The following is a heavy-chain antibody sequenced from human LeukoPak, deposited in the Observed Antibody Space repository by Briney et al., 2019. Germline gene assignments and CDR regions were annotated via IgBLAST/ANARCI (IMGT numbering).Heavy chain of an antibody. CDR3: ARDSRYVSGWFDDGMDV. V-gene: IGHV4-59*01. CDR1: GDSMRSYY. J-gene: IGHJ6*02. Sequence: SETLSLTCTVSGDSMRSYYWSWIRQAPWKGLEWLGHMDDRGDSNYNPSLKGRGSISVDTSKNQFSLKLRSVTVADTAVYYCARDSRYVSGWFDDGMDVWGPGTTVTVSS. CDR2: MDDRGDS. D-gene: IGHD6-13*01.